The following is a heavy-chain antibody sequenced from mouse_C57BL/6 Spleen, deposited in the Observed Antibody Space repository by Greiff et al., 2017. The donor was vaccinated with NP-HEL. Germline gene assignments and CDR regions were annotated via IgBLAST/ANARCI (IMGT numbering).Heavy chain of an antibody. V-gene: IGHV3-1*01. J-gene: IGHJ2*01. CDR2: ISYSGST. Sequence: EVQRVESGPGMVKPSQSLSLTCTVTGYSITSGYDWHWIRHFPGNKLEWMGYISYSGSTNYNPSLKSRISITHDTSKNHFFLKLNSVTTEDTATYYCAREGEYYFDYWGQGTTLTVSS. CDR1: GYSITSGYD. CDR3: AREGEYYFDY.